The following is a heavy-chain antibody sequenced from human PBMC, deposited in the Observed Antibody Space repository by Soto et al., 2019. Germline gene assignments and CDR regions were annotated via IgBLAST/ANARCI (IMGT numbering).Heavy chain of an antibody. CDR2: MNPNSGNT. CDR1: GYTFTSYD. CDR3: ARGAPHDFWSGYYDRDYYYYGMDV. V-gene: IGHV1-8*01. D-gene: IGHD3-3*01. Sequence: ASVKVSCKASGYTFTSYDINWVRQATGQGLEWMGWMNPNSGNTGYAQKLQGRVTMTRNTSISTAYMELSSLRSEDTAVYYCARGAPHDFWSGYYDRDYYYYGMDVWGQGTTVTVS. J-gene: IGHJ6*02.